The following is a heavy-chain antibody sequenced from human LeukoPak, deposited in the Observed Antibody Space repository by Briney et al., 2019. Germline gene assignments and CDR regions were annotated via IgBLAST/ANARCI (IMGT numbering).Heavy chain of an antibody. D-gene: IGHD3-22*01. V-gene: IGHV4-4*07. Sequence: SETLSLTCSVSGGSIRNYVWSWIRQPAGKGLEWIGRIYTSGSIDYKPSLRSRVTMSVDTSRNQFSLKLTSVTAADTAVYYCVRESKTYDGSGYYHDYWGQGTLVTVSS. J-gene: IGHJ4*02. CDR2: IYTSGSI. CDR3: VRESKTYDGSGYYHDY. CDR1: GGSIRNYV.